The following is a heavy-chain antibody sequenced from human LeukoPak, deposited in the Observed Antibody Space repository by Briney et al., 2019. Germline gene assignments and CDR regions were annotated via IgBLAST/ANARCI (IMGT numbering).Heavy chain of an antibody. Sequence: SETLSLTCTVSGGSLSSYYWSWIRQPPGKGLEWIGEINHSGSTNYNPSLKSRVTISVDTSKNQFSLKLSSVTAADTAVYYCAREGWFDPWGQGTLVTVSS. CDR1: GGSLSSYY. J-gene: IGHJ5*02. V-gene: IGHV4-34*01. CDR3: AREGWFDP. CDR2: INHSGST.